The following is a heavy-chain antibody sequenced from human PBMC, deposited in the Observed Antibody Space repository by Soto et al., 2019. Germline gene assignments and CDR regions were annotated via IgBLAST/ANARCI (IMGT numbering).Heavy chain of an antibody. V-gene: IGHV1-2*04. CDR2: INPNSGGT. J-gene: IGHJ6*02. D-gene: IGHD2-2*01. CDR1: GYTFTGYY. CDR3: ARDRADIVVVPARYGMDV. Sequence: VSVKVSCKASGYTFTGYYMHWVRQAPGQGLEWMGWINPNSGGTNYAQKFQGWVTMTRDTSISTAYMELSRLRSDDTAVYYCARDRADIVVVPARYGMDVWGQGTTVSVSS.